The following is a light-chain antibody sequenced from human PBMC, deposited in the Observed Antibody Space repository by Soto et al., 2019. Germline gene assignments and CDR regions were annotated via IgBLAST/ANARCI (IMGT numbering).Light chain of an antibody. CDR1: SNDIGGYNF. CDR3: NSYSGGNTLYV. J-gene: IGLJ1*01. CDR2: DVT. V-gene: IGLV2-14*01. Sequence: QSVLTQPASVAGSPGQSITIPCNGTSNDIGGYNFVSWFQQHPGKAPKLLICDVTRRPSGVSDRFSGSKSGNTASLTISGFQAEDEADYYCNSYSGGNTLYVFGFGTKVTVL.